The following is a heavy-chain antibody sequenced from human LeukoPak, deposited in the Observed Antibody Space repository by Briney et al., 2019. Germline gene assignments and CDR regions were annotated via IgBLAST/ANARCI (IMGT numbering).Heavy chain of an antibody. D-gene: IGHD6-13*01. Sequence: GGSLRLSCAASGFIFSGYSMSWVRQAPGKGLEWVSVITGSGGNTYYADSVKGRFTISKDNSKNTVYLQMSSLRVDDTAVYYCAKAASSSWPSYYYGMDVWGQGTTVTVSS. J-gene: IGHJ6*02. CDR2: ITGSGGNT. V-gene: IGHV3-23*01. CDR3: AKAASSSWPSYYYGMDV. CDR1: GFIFSGYS.